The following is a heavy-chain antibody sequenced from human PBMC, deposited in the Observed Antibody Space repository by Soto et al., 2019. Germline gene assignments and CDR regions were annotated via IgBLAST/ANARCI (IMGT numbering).Heavy chain of an antibody. J-gene: IGHJ2*01. V-gene: IGHV4-30-4*01. Sequence: QVQLQESGPGLVKPSETLSLTCTVSGGSISGGGYYWSWIRQPPGKGLEWIGYTYDSGSTYYNPSLKSRISISVDTSKNQFSLRLTSVTAADTAVYYCAREIIPLTTDCYFDLWGRGTLVTVSS. CDR1: GGSISGGGYY. D-gene: IGHD4-17*01. CDR2: TYDSGST. CDR3: AREIIPLTTDCYFDL.